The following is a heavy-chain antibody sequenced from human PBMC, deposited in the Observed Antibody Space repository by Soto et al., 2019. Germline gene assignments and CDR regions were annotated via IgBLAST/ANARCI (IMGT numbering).Heavy chain of an antibody. CDR3: ARYCQGTSCDRAFDY. CDR2: IYYSGST. V-gene: IGHV4-59*01. CDR1: GGSISSYY. J-gene: IGHJ4*02. Sequence: KPSETLSLTCTVSGGSISSYYWSWIRQPPGKGLEWIGYIYYSGSTNYNPSLKSRVTISVDTSKNQFSLKLSSVTAADTAVYYCARYCQGTSCDRAFDYWGQGTLVTVSS. D-gene: IGHD2-2*01.